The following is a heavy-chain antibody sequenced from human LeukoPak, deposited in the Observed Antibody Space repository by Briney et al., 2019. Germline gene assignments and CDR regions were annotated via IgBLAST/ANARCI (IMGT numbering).Heavy chain of an antibody. D-gene: IGHD3-3*01. Sequence: GGSLRLSCAASGFTFSSYGMPWVRQAPGKGLEWVAVIWYDGSNKYYADSVKGRFTISRDNSKNTLYLQMNSLRAEDTAVYYCALMRITIFGVVTDVDYWGQGTLVTVSS. CDR3: ALMRITIFGVVTDVDY. CDR1: GFTFSSYG. V-gene: IGHV3-33*01. J-gene: IGHJ4*02. CDR2: IWYDGSNK.